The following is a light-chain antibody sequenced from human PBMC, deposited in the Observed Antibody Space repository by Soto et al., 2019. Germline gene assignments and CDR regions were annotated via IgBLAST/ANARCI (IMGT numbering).Light chain of an antibody. CDR3: MSYTTTSTYV. CDR2: DVS. Sequence: QSVLTQPESVSGSPGQSITISCTGTSSDVGGYNSVSWYQHRPGKAPKLMIYDVSSRSSGVSSRFSGSKSDNTASLTISGLQAEDEADYYCMSYTTTSTYVFGTGTKLTVL. CDR1: SSDVGGYNS. J-gene: IGLJ1*01. V-gene: IGLV2-14*03.